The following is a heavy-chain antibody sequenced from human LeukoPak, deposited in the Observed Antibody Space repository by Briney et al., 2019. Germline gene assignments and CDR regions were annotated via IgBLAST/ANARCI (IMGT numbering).Heavy chain of an antibody. CDR3: AKHSGSYFIYYFDY. CDR1: GLTFSSYG. J-gene: IGHJ4*02. Sequence: GGSLRLSCTASGLTFSSYGMSWVRQAPGKGLEWVSTISGSGYNTYYADSVKGRFTISRDNSQNTLFLQMNSLSAEDTALYYCAKHSGSYFIYYFDYWGQGTLVTVSS. CDR2: ISGSGYNT. V-gene: IGHV3-23*01. D-gene: IGHD1-26*01.